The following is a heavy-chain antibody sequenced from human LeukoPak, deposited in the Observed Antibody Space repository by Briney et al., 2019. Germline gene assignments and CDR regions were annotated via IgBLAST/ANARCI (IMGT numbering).Heavy chain of an antibody. CDR2: VYYSGTT. CDR3: ARDRSYYSDTGADY. Sequence: PSETLSLTCSVSGDSISLSFYYWGWIRQPPGKALEWIGSVYYSGTTSYNPSLKSRVTISVDMSKNHFSLRLRSVTAADTAIYYCARDRSYYSDTGADYWGQGIMVIVSS. D-gene: IGHD3-22*01. J-gene: IGHJ4*02. CDR1: GDSISLSFYY. V-gene: IGHV4-39*07.